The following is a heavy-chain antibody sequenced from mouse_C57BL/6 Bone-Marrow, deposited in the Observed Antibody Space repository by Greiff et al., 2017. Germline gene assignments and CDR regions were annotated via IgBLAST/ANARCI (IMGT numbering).Heavy chain of an antibody. CDR1: GYTFTTYP. J-gene: IGHJ2*01. D-gene: IGHD2-1*01. CDR3: ARGGNYGGYYFDY. CDR2: FHPYNDDS. V-gene: IGHV1-47*01. Sequence: QVQLQQSGAELVKPGASVKMSCKASGYTFTTYPIEWMKQNHGKSLEWIGNFHPYNDDSKYNEKFKGKATLTVEKSSSTVYLELSRLTCDDSAVYYGARGGNYGGYYFDYWGQGTTLTVS.